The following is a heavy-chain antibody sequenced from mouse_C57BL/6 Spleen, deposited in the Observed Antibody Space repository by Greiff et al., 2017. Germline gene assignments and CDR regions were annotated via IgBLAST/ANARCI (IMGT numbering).Heavy chain of an antibody. D-gene: IGHD2-5*01. V-gene: IGHV1-64*01. CDR3: ARPTYYSNLDY. CDR1: GYTFTSYW. J-gene: IGHJ2*01. CDR2: IHPNSGST. Sequence: VQLQQPGAELVKPGASVKLSCKASGYTFTSYWMHWVKQRPGQGLEWIGMIHPNSGSTNYNEKFKSKATLTVDKSSSTAYMQLSSLTSEDSAVYYCARPTYYSNLDYWGQGTTLTVSS.